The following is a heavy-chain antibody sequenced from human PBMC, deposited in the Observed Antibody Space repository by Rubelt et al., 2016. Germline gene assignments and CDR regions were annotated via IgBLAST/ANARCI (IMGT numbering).Heavy chain of an antibody. J-gene: IGHJ6*02. CDR2: IYSTGST. Sequence: EVQLVESGGGLVHPGGSLRLSCAASGLTVSSNYMSWIRQAPGKGLEWVSSIYSTGSTYYVDSVKGRFTMSRDNSQKRLYLQMNSLRAEDTALYYCAMTTVNYYYHGMDVWGQGTTVTVSS. CDR1: GLTVSSNY. D-gene: IGHD4-17*01. V-gene: IGHV3-53*04. CDR3: AMTTVNYYYHGMDV.